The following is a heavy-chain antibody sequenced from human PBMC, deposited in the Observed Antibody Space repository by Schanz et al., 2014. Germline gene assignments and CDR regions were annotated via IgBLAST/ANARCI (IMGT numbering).Heavy chain of an antibody. Sequence: QVQLQESGPALVKPSGTLSLTCAVYGVSISSSAWWTWVRQPPGKGLEWIGESHHTGTTNYVPSLSGRVAISIDKSMNRFSLRLNSVTAADSATYYCTRVRLPDYGGNPYYDSYGLDVWGQGTPVTVSS. D-gene: IGHD2-15*01. V-gene: IGHV4-4*02. J-gene: IGHJ6*02. CDR2: SHHTGTT. CDR3: TRVRLPDYGGNPYYDSYGLDV. CDR1: GVSISSSAW.